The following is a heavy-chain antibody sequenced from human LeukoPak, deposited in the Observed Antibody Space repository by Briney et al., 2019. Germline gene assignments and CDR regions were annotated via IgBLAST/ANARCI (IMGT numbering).Heavy chain of an antibody. V-gene: IGHV4-34*01. J-gene: IGHJ6*02. D-gene: IGHD3-3*01. CDR2: INHSGST. CDR1: GGSFSAYY. CDR3: ARGPDYYDGPLATYYSYGMDV. Sequence: SETLSLTCAVYGGSFSAYYWSWIRQPPGRGLEWIGEINHSGSTNYNPSLKSRVTISVDTSKNQFSLKLSSVTAADTAVYYCARGPDYYDGPLATYYSYGMDVWGQGTTVTVSS.